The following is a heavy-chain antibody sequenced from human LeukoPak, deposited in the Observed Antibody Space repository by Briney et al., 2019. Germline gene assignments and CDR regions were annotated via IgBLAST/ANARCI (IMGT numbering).Heavy chain of an antibody. J-gene: IGHJ6*02. CDR1: GGSFSGYY. Sequence: PSETLSLTCAVYGGSFSGYYWSWIRQPPVKGLEWIGEINHSGSTNYNPSLKSRVTISVDTSKNQFSLKLSSVTAADTAVYYCARGSLAAAGTSNVYYYYYGMDVWGQGTTVTVSS. CDR3: ARGSLAAAGTSNVYYYYYGMDV. V-gene: IGHV4-34*01. CDR2: INHSGST. D-gene: IGHD6-13*01.